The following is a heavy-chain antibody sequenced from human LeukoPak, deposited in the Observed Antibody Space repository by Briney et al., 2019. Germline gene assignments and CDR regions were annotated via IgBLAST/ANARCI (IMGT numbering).Heavy chain of an antibody. J-gene: IGHJ4*02. V-gene: IGHV3-30*18. CDR2: IFYDGSNK. D-gene: IGHD1-20*01. Sequence: GGSLRLSCAASGFTFSSYGMHWVRQAPGKGLEWVAVIFYDGSNKYYADSVKGRFTISRDNSKNTLYLQMNSLRAEDTAVYYCAKLVTGTTWSEYWGQGTLVTVSS. CDR1: GFTFSSYG. CDR3: AKLVTGTTWSEY.